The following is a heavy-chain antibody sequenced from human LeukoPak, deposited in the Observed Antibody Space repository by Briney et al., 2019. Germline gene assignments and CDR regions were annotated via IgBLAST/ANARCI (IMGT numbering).Heavy chain of an antibody. V-gene: IGHV4-39*07. CDR2: IYHSGST. CDR1: GGSISSSSYY. D-gene: IGHD4-17*01. CDR3: ARANRRLRPSTHRGYFDY. J-gene: IGHJ4*02. Sequence: SETLSLTCTVSGGSISSSSYYWGWIRQPPGKGLEWIGSIYHSGSTYYNPSLKSRVTISVDTSKNQFSLKLSSVTAADTAVYYCARANRRLRPSTHRGYFDYWGQGTLVTVSS.